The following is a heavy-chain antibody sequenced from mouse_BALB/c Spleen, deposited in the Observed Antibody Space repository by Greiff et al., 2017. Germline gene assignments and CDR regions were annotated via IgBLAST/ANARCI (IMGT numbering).Heavy chain of an antibody. CDR3: ARHRYGKPLYAMDY. CDR2: ISNGGGST. J-gene: IGHJ4*01. D-gene: IGHD2-10*02. Sequence: DVKLVESGGGLVQPGGSLKLSCAASGFTFSSYTMSWVRQTPEKRLEWVAYISNGGGSTYYPDTVKGRFTISRDNAKNTLYLQMSSLKSEDTAMYYCARHRYGKPLYAMDYWGQGTSVTVSS. V-gene: IGHV5-12-2*01. CDR1: GFTFSSYT.